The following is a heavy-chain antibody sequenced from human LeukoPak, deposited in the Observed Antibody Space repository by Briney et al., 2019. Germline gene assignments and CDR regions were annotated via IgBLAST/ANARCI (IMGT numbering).Heavy chain of an antibody. Sequence: GGSLRLSCAVSGFTVSSNHMSWVRQAPGKGLEWVAVISYDGSNKYYADSVKGRFTISRDNSKNTLYLQMNSLRAEDTAVYYCAKDLMGDGYNYCDYWGQGTLVTVSS. CDR2: ISYDGSNK. CDR1: GFTVSSNH. J-gene: IGHJ4*02. D-gene: IGHD5-24*01. CDR3: AKDLMGDGYNYCDY. V-gene: IGHV3-30*18.